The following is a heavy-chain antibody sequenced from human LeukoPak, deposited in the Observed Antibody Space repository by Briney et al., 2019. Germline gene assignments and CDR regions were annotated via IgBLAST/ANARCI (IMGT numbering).Heavy chain of an antibody. CDR2: IYYSGST. Sequence: SETLSLTCTVSGGSISSYYWSWIRQPPGKGLEWIGYIYYSGSTNYNPSLKSRVTISVDTSKNQFSLRLSSVTAADTAVYYCARARGKDYYYGMDVWGKGATVTVSS. CDR3: ARARGKDYYYGMDV. V-gene: IGHV4-59*01. D-gene: IGHD4-23*01. CDR1: GGSISSYY. J-gene: IGHJ6*04.